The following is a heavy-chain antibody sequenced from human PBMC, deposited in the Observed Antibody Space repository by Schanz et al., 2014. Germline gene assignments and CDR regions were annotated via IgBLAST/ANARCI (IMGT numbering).Heavy chain of an antibody. D-gene: IGHD6-13*01. CDR1: GFTFSTHA. CDR2: FNDGGVNK. Sequence: EVQLLESGGGVVQPGRSLRLSCAASGFTFSTHAMHWVRQAPGKGLEWVSSFNDGGVNKYYADSVKGRFTISSDNSKSTLYLQMSSLRAEDTAVYYCAKSQGSSFDSWGQGTLVTVSS. CDR3: AKSQGSSFDS. J-gene: IGHJ4*02. V-gene: IGHV3-23*01.